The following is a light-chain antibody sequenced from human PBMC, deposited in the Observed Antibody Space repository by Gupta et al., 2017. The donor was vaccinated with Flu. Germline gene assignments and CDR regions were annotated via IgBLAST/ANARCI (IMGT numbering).Light chain of an antibody. V-gene: IGKV1-5*03. CDR1: QNIGTW. CDR3: QQYNEYPLT. J-gene: IGKJ1*01. CDR2: KAS. Sequence: PSTLSASIGDRVTIPCRASQNIGTWLAWYQQMPGKAPNLLISKASTSQTGVPSRFSGSGSGTEFTLTISSLQPEDFATYYCQQYNEYPLTFGQGSRVEIK.